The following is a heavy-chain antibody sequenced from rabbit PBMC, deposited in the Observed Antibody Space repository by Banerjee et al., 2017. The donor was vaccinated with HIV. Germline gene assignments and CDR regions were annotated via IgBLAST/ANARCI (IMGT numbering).Heavy chain of an antibody. Sequence: QEQLEESGGDLVKPEGSLTLTCTASGFSFSNKYVMCWVRQAPGKGLEWIACIDTHSSASTYYASWAKGRFTISKTSSTTVTLQMTSLTAADTATYFCARDLAGVIGWNFNLWGPGTLVTVS. J-gene: IGHJ4*01. CDR1: GFSFSNKYV. CDR2: IDTHSSAST. V-gene: IGHV1S45*01. CDR3: ARDLAGVIGWNFNL. D-gene: IGHD4-1*01.